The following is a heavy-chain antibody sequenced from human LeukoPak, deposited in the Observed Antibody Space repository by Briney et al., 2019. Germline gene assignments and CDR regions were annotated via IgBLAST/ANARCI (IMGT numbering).Heavy chain of an antibody. D-gene: IGHD3-22*01. Sequence: PGGSLRLSCAASGFTFSSYSMNWVRQAPGKGLEWVSSISSSSSYIYYADSVKGRFTISRDNSKNTLYLQMNSLRAEDTAVYYCARDRAYYDSRLTDNWFDPWGQGTLVTVSS. J-gene: IGHJ5*02. CDR3: ARDRAYYDSRLTDNWFDP. V-gene: IGHV3-21*01. CDR1: GFTFSSYS. CDR2: ISSSSSYI.